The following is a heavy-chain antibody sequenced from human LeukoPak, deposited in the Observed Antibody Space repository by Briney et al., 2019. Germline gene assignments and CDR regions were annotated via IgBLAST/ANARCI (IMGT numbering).Heavy chain of an antibody. CDR2: IYYSGST. CDR3: ARAFGFPGGGRGYYYYYMDV. CDR1: GGSISSSSYY. V-gene: IGHV4-39*01. Sequence: SETLSLTCTVSGGSISSSSYYWGWIRQPPGKGLEWIGSIYYSGSTYYNPSLKSRVTISVDTSKNQFSLKLSSVTAADTAVYYCARAFGFPGGGRGYYYYYMDVWGKGTTVTISS. D-gene: IGHD3-10*01. J-gene: IGHJ6*03.